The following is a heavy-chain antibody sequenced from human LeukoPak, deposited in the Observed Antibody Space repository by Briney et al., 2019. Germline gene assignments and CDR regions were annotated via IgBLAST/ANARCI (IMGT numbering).Heavy chain of an antibody. Sequence: PSETLSLTCTVPGGSISSSSYYWGWIRQPPGKGLEWIGSIYYSGSTYYNPSLKSRVTISVDTSKNQFSLKLSSVTAADTAVYYCARCPYDYGDFGFDYWGQGTLVTVSS. CDR1: GGSISSSSYY. CDR3: ARCPYDYGDFGFDY. V-gene: IGHV4-39*01. CDR2: IYYSGST. D-gene: IGHD4-17*01. J-gene: IGHJ4*02.